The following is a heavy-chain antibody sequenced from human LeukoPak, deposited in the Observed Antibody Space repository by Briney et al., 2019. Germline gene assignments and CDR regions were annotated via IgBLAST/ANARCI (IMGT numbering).Heavy chain of an antibody. CDR2: INPNSGGT. Sequence: ASVKVSCKASGYTFTGYYMHWVRQAPGQGLEWMGWINPNSGGTNYAQKFQGWVTMTRDTSISTAYMELSRLRSDDTAVYYCARDSWGLYDAFDIWGQGTMVTVSS. V-gene: IGHV1-2*04. D-gene: IGHD7-27*01. CDR1: GYTFTGYY. J-gene: IGHJ3*02. CDR3: ARDSWGLYDAFDI.